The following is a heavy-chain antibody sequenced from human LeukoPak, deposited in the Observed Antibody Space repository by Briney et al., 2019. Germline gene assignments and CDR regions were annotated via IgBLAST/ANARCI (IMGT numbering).Heavy chain of an antibody. CDR3: AKDSVVNYFDY. J-gene: IGHJ4*02. CDR2: ISYDGSNK. CDR1: GFTFSSYG. D-gene: IGHD2-21*01. V-gene: IGHV3-30*18. Sequence: GGSLRLSCAASGFTFSSYGMHWVRQVPGKGLEWVAVISYDGSNKYYADSVKGRFTISRDNSKNTLYLQMNSLRAEDTAVYYCAKDSVVNYFDYWGQGTLVTVSS.